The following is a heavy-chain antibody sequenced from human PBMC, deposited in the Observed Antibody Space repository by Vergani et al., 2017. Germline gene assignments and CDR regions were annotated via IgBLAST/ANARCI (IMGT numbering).Heavy chain of an antibody. V-gene: IGHV3-33*01. D-gene: IGHD1-26*01. CDR1: GFTFSSYG. CDR3: ARDRGYSGSYSLS. CDR2: IWYDGSNK. Sequence: QVQLVESGGGVVQPGRSLRLSCAASGFTFSSYGMHWVRQAPGKGLEWVAVIWYDGSNKYYADSVKGRFTISRDNSKKTLYLQMNNLRAEDTAVYYCARDRGYSGSYSLSWGQGTLVTVSS. J-gene: IGHJ5*02.